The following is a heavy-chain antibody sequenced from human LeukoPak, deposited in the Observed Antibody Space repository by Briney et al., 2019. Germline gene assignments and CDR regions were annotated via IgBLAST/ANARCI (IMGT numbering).Heavy chain of an antibody. V-gene: IGHV4-59*11. J-gene: IGHJ5*02. CDR1: GDSINSHY. D-gene: IGHD2-2*01. Sequence: PSETLSLTCTVFGDSINSHYWSWVRQAPGKGLEWIGYIFYSGNTNYSPSLKSRVTISIDTSKKQFSLRLTSVTTADTDVYFCARTGDYSRSTGGWFDPWGQGTLVTVSS. CDR3: ARTGDYSRSTGGWFDP. CDR2: IFYSGNT.